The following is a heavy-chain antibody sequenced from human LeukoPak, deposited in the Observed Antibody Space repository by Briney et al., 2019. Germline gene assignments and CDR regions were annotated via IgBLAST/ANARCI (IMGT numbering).Heavy chain of an antibody. CDR2: IYTGDSDT. J-gene: IGHJ4*02. CDR1: GYSFISYW. V-gene: IGHV5-51*01. CDR3: ARRAGYSSTWPNFDY. Sequence: GESLKISCQCSGYSFISYWIAWVRQMPGKGLEWMGIIYTGDSDTRYSPSFRGQVTISIDKSINTAYLQWSSLKASDTAIYYCARRAGYSSTWPNFDYWGQGTLVTVSS. D-gene: IGHD6-13*01.